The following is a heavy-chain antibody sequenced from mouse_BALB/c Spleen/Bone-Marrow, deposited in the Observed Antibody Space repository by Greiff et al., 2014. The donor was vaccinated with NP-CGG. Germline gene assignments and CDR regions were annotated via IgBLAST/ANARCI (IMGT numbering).Heavy chain of an antibody. D-gene: IGHD1-1*01. CDR2: INPYNGGT. Sequence: EVMLVESGPELVKPGASMKISCKASGYSFTGYTMNWVKQSHGKNLEWIGLINPYNGGTNYNQKFKDKATLTVDKSSSTAYMELLSLTSEDSAVYYCAREATTGYYFDYWGQGTTLTVSS. CDR1: GYSFTGYT. J-gene: IGHJ2*01. V-gene: IGHV1-18*01. CDR3: AREATTGYYFDY.